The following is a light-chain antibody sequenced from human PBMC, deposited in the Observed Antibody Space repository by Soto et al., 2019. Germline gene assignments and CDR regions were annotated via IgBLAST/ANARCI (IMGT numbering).Light chain of an antibody. J-gene: IGKJ1*01. V-gene: IGKV3D-15*01. CDR3: QQYNNWPWT. CDR2: AAS. Sequence: EIVLTQSPGTLSLSPGERATLSCRASQSLSGNYLAWYQQKPGQAPRLLIYAASNRATGIPDRFSGSGSGTEFTLTISSLQSEDFAVYYCQQYNNWPWTFGQGTKVDIK. CDR1: QSLSGN.